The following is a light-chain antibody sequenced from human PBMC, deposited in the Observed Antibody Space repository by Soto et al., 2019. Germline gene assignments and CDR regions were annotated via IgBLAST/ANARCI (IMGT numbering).Light chain of an antibody. CDR2: AAS. V-gene: IGKV3-20*01. Sequence: EIVLTQSPGTLSLSPGERATLSCRASLSVSSSYLAWYQQKPGQAPRLLIYAASSRATGIPDWFSGSGSGTEFTVTINRLEPEDFAVYYCQQYGSSPLTFGGGTKVEIK. CDR3: QQYGSSPLT. J-gene: IGKJ4*01. CDR1: LSVSSSY.